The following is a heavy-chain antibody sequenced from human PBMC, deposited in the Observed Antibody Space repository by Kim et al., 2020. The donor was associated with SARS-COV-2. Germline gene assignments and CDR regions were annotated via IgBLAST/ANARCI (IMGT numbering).Heavy chain of an antibody. CDR1: GYTFTSYA. V-gene: IGHV1-3*01. CDR2: INAGNGNT. Sequence: ASVKVSCKASGYTFTSYAMHWVRQAPGQRLEWMGWINAGNGNTKYSQKFQGRVTITRDTSASTAYMELSSLRSEDTAVYYCAIMCSSRCYYYYGMDVWGQGTTVTVSS. D-gene: IGHD6-13*01. J-gene: IGHJ6*02. CDR3: AIMCSSRCYYYYGMDV.